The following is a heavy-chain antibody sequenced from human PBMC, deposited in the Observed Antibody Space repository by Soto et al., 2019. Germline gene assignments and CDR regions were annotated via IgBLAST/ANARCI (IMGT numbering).Heavy chain of an antibody. CDR1: GFTFSSYA. D-gene: IGHD6-19*01. CDR3: AKELGYSSGWDSFDY. V-gene: IGHV3-23*01. CDR2: ISGTGSPT. J-gene: IGHJ4*02. Sequence: GGSLRLSCAASGFTFSSYAITWVRQAPGRGLEWVSAISGTGSPTYYADSVKGRFTISRDNSKNTLYLQMNSLRAEDTAVYYCAKELGYSSGWDSFDYWGQGTLVTVSS.